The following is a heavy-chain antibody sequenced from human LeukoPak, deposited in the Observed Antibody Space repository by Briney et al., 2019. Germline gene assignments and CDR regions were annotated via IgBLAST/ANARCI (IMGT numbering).Heavy chain of an antibody. CDR3: ARSTGTIGVAEYFQH. CDR1: GGTFSSYA. Sequence: SVKVSCKASGGTFSSYAISWVRQAPGQGLEWMGGIIPIFGTANYAQKFQGRVTITADESTSTVYMELSSLRSEDTAVYYCARSTGTIGVAEYFQHWGQGTLVTVSS. J-gene: IGHJ1*01. CDR2: IIPIFGTA. D-gene: IGHD1-1*01. V-gene: IGHV1-69*01.